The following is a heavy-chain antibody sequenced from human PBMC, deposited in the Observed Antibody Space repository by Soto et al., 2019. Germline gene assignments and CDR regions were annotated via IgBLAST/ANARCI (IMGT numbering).Heavy chain of an antibody. CDR3: SRVGKFDFWRKGLDV. CDR1: GSTFTTYD. V-gene: IGHV1-8*01. CDR2: MDPNSGST. D-gene: IGHD3-3*01. J-gene: IGHJ6*02. Sequence: ASVKVSCKASGSTFTTYDINWVRQAPGQGLEWLGWMDPNSGSTGYAQNFQGRIPMTRNISRNTAHMELSSLQSEDTAVYYCSRVGKFDFWRKGLDVWGQGTTVTVSS.